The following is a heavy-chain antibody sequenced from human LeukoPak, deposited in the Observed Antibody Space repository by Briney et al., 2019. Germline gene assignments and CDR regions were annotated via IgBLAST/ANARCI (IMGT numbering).Heavy chain of an antibody. CDR3: TTHPGYESY. D-gene: IGHD2-15*01. CDR1: GFTFSNTW. Sequence: GGSLRLSCAASGFTFSNTWMSWVRQAPGKGLEWVGRIKSKTDGGTTDYAAPVKGRFTISRDDSKNTLYLQMNSLEIEDTGVYYCTTHPGYESYWGQGTLVTVSS. J-gene: IGHJ4*02. V-gene: IGHV3-15*01. CDR2: IKSKTDGGTT.